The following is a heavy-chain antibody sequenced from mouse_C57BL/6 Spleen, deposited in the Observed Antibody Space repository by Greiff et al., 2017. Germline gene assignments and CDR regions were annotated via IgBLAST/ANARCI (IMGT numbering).Heavy chain of an antibody. Sequence: VQLQQSGPGMVKPSQSLSLTCTVTGYSITSGYDWHWIRHFPGNKLEWMGYISYSGSTNYNPSLKSRISITHDTSKNHFFLKLNSVTTEDTATYYCARCYDYDGYFDVWGTGTTVTVSS. J-gene: IGHJ1*03. CDR3: ARCYDYDGYFDV. V-gene: IGHV3-1*01. CDR1: GYSITSGYD. CDR2: ISYSGST. D-gene: IGHD2-4*01.